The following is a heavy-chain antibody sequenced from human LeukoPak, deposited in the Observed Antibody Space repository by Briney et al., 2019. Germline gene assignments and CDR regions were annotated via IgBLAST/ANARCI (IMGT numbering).Heavy chain of an antibody. CDR2: INSDGSWT. J-gene: IGHJ4*02. V-gene: IGHV3-74*01. D-gene: IGHD2-2*01. CDR3: VSFYETY. CDR1: GFTFSSYG. Sequence: PGGSLRLSCAASGFTFSSYGMHWVRQARGKGLVWVSHINSDGSWTSYADSVKGRFTISKDNAKNTVYLQMNNLRAEDTAVYYCVSFYETYWGRGTLVTVSS.